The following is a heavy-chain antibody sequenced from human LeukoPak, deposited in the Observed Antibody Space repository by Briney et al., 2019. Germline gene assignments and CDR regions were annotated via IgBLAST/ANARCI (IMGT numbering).Heavy chain of an antibody. Sequence: SETLSLTCDVPGGSFSGYLWSWLRQPPGKGLEWVGEINYNGEIANYNPSLKSRVTISVDPSKNQFSLKLNSVTAADTAVYYCAKTVAGYWYFDLWGRGTLVTVSS. CDR1: GGSFSGYL. J-gene: IGHJ2*01. V-gene: IGHV4-34*01. CDR2: INYNGEIA. D-gene: IGHD6-19*01. CDR3: AKTVAGYWYFDL.